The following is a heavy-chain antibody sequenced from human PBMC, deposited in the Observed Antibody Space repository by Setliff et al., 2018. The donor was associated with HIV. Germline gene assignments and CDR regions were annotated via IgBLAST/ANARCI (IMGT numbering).Heavy chain of an antibody. CDR1: GYTFTNYW. CDR3: ARLTYYYDSSGYYPIWFDP. J-gene: IGHJ5*02. D-gene: IGHD3-22*01. V-gene: IGHV5-51*01. Sequence: GASLKTSCKGSGYTFTNYWIAWVRQMPGKGLERMGIIHPGDSDARSSPSFLGQVTISADKSISTAYLQWSSLKASDTAMYYCARLTYYYDSSGYYPIWFDPWGQGTLVTVSS. CDR2: IHPGDSDA.